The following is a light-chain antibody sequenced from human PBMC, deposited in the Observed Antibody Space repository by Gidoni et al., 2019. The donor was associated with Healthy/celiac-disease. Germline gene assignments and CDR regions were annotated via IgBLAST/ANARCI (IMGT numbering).Light chain of an antibody. V-gene: IGLV1-44*01. CDR1: SSNIGSNT. J-gene: IGLJ1*01. Sequence: QSVLTQPPSASGHPGQRVTISCSGSSSNIGSNTVNWYQQLPGPAPKLLIYSNNQRPSGVPDRFSGSKSGTSASLAISGLQSEDEADYYCAAWDDSLNGQVFGTGTKVTVL. CDR2: SNN. CDR3: AAWDDSLNGQV.